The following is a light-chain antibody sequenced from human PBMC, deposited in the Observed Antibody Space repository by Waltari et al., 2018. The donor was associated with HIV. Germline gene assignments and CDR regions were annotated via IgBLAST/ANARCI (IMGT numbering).Light chain of an antibody. J-gene: IGLJ2*01. CDR1: RFNIGSNA. CDR2: SHN. Sequence: QSVLTQPPSASGTPGQRVTISCSGSRFNIGSNAVNWYQQPPGTAPKPLIYSHNQRPSGVPDRFSGSKSGTSASLAISGLQSEDEATYYCATWDDTLQGRVFGGGTKLTVL. V-gene: IGLV1-44*01. CDR3: ATWDDTLQGRV.